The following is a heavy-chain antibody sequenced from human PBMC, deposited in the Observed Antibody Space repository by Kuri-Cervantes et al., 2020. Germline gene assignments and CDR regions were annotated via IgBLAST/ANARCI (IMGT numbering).Heavy chain of an antibody. D-gene: IGHD3-22*01. CDR2: ISSSSSTI. Sequence: GGSLRLSCLTSGFSFGDFAMTWFRQAPGKGLEWVSYISSSSSTIYYADSVKGRFTISRDNAKNSLYLQMNSLRDEDTAVYYCARVPYYDSTGYHYNWFDPWGQGTLVTDSS. J-gene: IGHJ5*02. CDR1: GFSFGDFA. CDR3: ARVPYYDSTGYHYNWFDP. V-gene: IGHV3-48*02.